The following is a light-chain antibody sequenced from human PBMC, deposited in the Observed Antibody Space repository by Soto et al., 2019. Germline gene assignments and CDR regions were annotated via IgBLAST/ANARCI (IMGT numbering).Light chain of an antibody. CDR1: QDVSNY. J-gene: IGKJ5*01. Sequence: DIHMTQSASSLSASVGCRVTIVCQASQDVSNYLNWYQQKLGKAPKLLIYDASNLETGVPSRFSGSGFGTYFSFTISSLKPEDFATYYCQQYSNLITFGQGTRLEIK. CDR3: QQYSNLIT. V-gene: IGKV1-33*01. CDR2: DAS.